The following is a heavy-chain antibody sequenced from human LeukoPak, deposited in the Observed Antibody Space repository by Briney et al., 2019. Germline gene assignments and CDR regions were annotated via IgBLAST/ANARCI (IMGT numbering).Heavy chain of an antibody. CDR1: GYTFTGYY. CDR2: INPNSGGT. J-gene: IGHJ3*02. CDR3: AGDQNNWNDGAFDI. Sequence: ASVKVSCKASGYTFTGYYMHWVRQAPGQGLEWMGWINPNSGGTNYAQKFQGRVTMTRDTSISTAYMELSRLRSDGTAVYYCAGDQNNWNDGAFDIWSQGTMVTVSS. D-gene: IGHD1-1*01. V-gene: IGHV1-2*02.